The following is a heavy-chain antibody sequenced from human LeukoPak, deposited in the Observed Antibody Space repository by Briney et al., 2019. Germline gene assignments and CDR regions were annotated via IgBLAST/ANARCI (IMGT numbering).Heavy chain of an antibody. D-gene: IGHD6-19*01. CDR2: ISSGGGNI. J-gene: IGHJ4*02. CDR3: ARGAGAYSSGWGFDS. CDR1: GFTFSDYY. Sequence: GGSLRLSCAASGFTFSDYYMGWIRQAPGKGLEWVSYISSGGGNIYYADSVKGRFTISRDNAKNSLYLQMNSLRAEDTAVYYCARGAGAYSSGWGFDSWGQGTLVTVSS. V-gene: IGHV3-11*01.